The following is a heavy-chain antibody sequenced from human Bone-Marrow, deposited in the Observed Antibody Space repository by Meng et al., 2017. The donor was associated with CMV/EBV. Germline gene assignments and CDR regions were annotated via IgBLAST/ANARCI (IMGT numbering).Heavy chain of an antibody. V-gene: IGHV1-2*02. CDR3: AREVVARYCDYHRYYYYGMDF. J-gene: IGHJ6*02. CDR1: GYSFPDYY. D-gene: IGHD4-17*01. Sequence: ASVKVSCKTSGYSFPDYYIHWVRQAPGQGLEWIGFINPNSGGTNYAQKFQGRVTMTRDTSISTAYMELSSLKSDETAVYFCAREVVARYCDYHRYYYYGMDFWGQGTTVTVSS. CDR2: INPNSGGT.